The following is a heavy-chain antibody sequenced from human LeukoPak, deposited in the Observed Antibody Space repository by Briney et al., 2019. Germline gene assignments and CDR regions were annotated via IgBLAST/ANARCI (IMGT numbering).Heavy chain of an antibody. CDR3: ARDQKQQSLNY. CDR2: IKQDGSEE. Sequence: GGSLRLSCAAPGFTFSSYWMSWVRQAPGKGLEWVANIKQDGSEEYYVDSVKGRFTISRDNAKNSLYLQMNSLRAEDTAVYYCARDQKQQSLNYWGQGTLVTVSS. D-gene: IGHD6-13*01. V-gene: IGHV3-7*01. J-gene: IGHJ4*02. CDR1: GFTFSSYW.